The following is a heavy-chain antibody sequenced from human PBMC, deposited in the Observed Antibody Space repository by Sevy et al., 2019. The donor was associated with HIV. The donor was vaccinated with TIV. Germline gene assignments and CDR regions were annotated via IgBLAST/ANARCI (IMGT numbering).Heavy chain of an antibody. D-gene: IGHD3-10*01. V-gene: IGHV3-23*01. J-gene: IGHJ4*02. CDR2: ISGSGITT. Sequence: GGSLRLSCAASGFSFSSYAMSWVRQAPGKGLEWVSGISGSGITTYYADSVKGRFTISRDNSKNTLHLQMNSLRAEDTAVYYCARVDGSGTYYSGDFDYWGQGTLVTVSS. CDR1: GFSFSSYA. CDR3: ARVDGSGTYYSGDFDY.